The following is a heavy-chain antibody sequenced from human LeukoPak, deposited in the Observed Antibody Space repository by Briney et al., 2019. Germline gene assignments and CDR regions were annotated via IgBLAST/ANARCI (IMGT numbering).Heavy chain of an antibody. CDR2: IYTSGST. J-gene: IGHJ6*03. V-gene: IGHV4-61*02. D-gene: IGHD3-22*01. CDR3: ARLVFRNHYDSSGYSDYYYYYMDV. CDR1: GGSISSGTYY. Sequence: SETLSLTCTVSGGSISSGTYYWSWVRQPAGKGLEWIGRIYTSGSTNYNPSLKSRVTMSVDTSKNQFSLKLSSVTAADTAVYYCARLVFRNHYDSSGYSDYYYYYMDVWGKGTTVTISS.